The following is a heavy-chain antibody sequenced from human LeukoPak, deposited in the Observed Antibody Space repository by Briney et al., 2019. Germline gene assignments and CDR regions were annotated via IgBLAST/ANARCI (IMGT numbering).Heavy chain of an antibody. J-gene: IGHJ4*02. CDR1: GDSITSYY. Sequence: PSETLSLTCNVSGDSITSYYWNWIRQPPGKGLEWIGYIYYTGSTNSNPSPKSRLTISLDTSKKHFSLKLSSVTAADTAIYYCASSYFYDGNRYFDYWGQGALVTVSS. CDR3: ASSYFYDGNRYFDY. CDR2: IYYTGST. V-gene: IGHV4-59*08. D-gene: IGHD3-22*01.